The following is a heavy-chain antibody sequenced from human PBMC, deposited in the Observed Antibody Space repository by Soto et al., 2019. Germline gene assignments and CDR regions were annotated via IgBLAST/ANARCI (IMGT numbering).Heavy chain of an antibody. CDR2: INWDSGDI. D-gene: IGHD2-8*01. Sequence: VQLVESGGGLVQPGGSRRLSCVVSGISFDDYAMHWVRQVPGKGLEWVSGINWDSGDIGYADSVKGRFTISRDNAKNSLYLQMNSRKTEDTALYYCAKDTAPGFYDANGHLDYWGQGTPVTVSS. V-gene: IGHV3-9*01. J-gene: IGHJ4*02. CDR1: GISFDDYA. CDR3: AKDTAPGFYDANGHLDY.